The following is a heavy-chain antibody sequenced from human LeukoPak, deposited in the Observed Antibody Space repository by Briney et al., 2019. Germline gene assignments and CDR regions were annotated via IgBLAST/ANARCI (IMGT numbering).Heavy chain of an antibody. V-gene: IGHV3-48*03. Sequence: GGSLRLSCAASGFSFSSYGMNWVRQAPGKGLEWVSYISSSGSIMYSADSVKGRFTISRDNAKNSLYLQMNSLRAEDTAIYYRSGQYSSSSVVDYWGQGTLVTVSS. CDR1: GFSFSSYG. CDR2: ISSSGSIM. D-gene: IGHD6-6*01. J-gene: IGHJ4*02. CDR3: SGQYSSSSVVDY.